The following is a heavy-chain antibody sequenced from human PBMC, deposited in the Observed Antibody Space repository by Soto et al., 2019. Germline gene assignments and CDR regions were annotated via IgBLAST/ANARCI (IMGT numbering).Heavy chain of an antibody. CDR1: GGSVNSDNYY. D-gene: IGHD3-9*01. V-gene: IGHV4-61*01. Sequence: PSETLSLTCTVSGGSVNSDNYYWSWIRQPPGKGLEWIGHIYYSGSTNYNPSLKSRVTISVDTSKNQFSLKLSSVTAADTAVYYCARAQQHDYLELRYQFGFPYYYGMDVWGQGTTVTVSS. CDR3: ARAQQHDYLELRYQFGFPYYYGMDV. CDR2: IYYSGST. J-gene: IGHJ6*01.